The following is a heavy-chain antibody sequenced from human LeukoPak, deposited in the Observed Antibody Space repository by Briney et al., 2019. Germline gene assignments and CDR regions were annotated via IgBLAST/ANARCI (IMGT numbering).Heavy chain of an antibody. CDR3: ARDRPNYGGNPTNAHWYFDL. V-gene: IGHV4-59*01. Sequence: SETLSLTCTVSGGSISSYYWSWIRQPPGKGLEWIGYIYYSGSTNYNPSLKSRVTISVDTSKNQFSLKLSSVTAADTAVYYCARDRPNYGGNPTNAHWYFDLWGRGTLVTVSS. D-gene: IGHD4-23*01. CDR1: GGSISSYY. J-gene: IGHJ2*01. CDR2: IYYSGST.